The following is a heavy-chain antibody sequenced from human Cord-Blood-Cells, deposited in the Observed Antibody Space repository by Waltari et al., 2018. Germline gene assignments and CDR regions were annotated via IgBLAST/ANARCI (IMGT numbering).Heavy chain of an antibody. CDR2: IYHSGST. CDR3: ASPGGRDYFDY. V-gene: IGHV4-38-2*01. Sequence: QVPLQESGPGLVKPSETLFLTCAVSGYSISSGYFWGWIRQPPGKGLEWIGSIYHSGSTYYNPSLKSRVTISVDTSKNQFSLKLSSVTAADTAVYYCASPGGRDYFDYWGQGTLVTVSS. J-gene: IGHJ4*02. CDR1: GYSISSGYF. D-gene: IGHD1-26*01.